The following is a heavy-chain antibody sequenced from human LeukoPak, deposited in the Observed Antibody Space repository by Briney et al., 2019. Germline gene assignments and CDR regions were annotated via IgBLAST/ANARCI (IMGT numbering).Heavy chain of an antibody. D-gene: IGHD3-22*01. V-gene: IGHV4-59*06. CDR2: IYYSGST. Sequence: SETLSLTCTVSGGSISSFYWSWIRQPPGKGLEWIGYIYYSGSTYYNPSLKSRVTISVDTSKNQFSLKLSSVTAADTAVYYCARTHVSMIVLGAGGGYFDYWGQGTLVTVSS. J-gene: IGHJ4*02. CDR3: ARTHVSMIVLGAGGGYFDY. CDR1: GGSISSFY.